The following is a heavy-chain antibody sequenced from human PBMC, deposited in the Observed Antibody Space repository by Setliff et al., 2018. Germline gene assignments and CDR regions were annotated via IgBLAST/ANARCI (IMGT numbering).Heavy chain of an antibody. V-gene: IGHV4-61*02. CDR3: AREAGYYDSSGPVGVPYYYYMDV. Sequence: PSETLSLTCTVSGGSISRGSYDWSWIRQPAGKGLEWTGRIYTSGSTNYNPSLKSRVTISVDTSKNQFSLKLSSVTAADTAVYYCAREAGYYDSSGPVGVPYYYYMDVWGKGTTVTVSS. CDR1: GGSISRGSYD. CDR2: IYTSGST. J-gene: IGHJ6*03. D-gene: IGHD3-22*01.